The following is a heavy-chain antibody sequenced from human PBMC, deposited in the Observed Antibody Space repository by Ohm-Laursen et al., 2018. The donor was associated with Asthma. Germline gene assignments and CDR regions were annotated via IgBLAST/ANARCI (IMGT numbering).Heavy chain of an antibody. D-gene: IGHD4-17*01. V-gene: IGHV4-34*01. J-gene: IGHJ2*01. CDR1: GGSLSGYY. CDR3: AKGPDDYGDYLDWYFDV. Sequence: SETLSLTWAVSGGSLSGYYWTWIRQSPGKGLEWIGEINHIGSTNYNPSLKTRVTISVDTSKNQFSLRLSSVTAADTAVYYCAKGPDDYGDYLDWYFDVWGRGTLVTVSS. CDR2: INHIGST.